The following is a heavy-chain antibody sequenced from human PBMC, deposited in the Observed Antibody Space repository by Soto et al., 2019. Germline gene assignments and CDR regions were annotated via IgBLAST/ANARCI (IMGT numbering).Heavy chain of an antibody. Sequence: SETLSLTCAVYGGSFSGYCWSWIRQPPGKGLEWIGEINHSGSTNYNPSLKSRVTISVDTSKNQFSLKLSSVTAADTAVYYCARVGGYTYGSDYWGQGTLVTVSS. V-gene: IGHV4-34*01. CDR3: ARVGGYTYGSDY. J-gene: IGHJ4*02. D-gene: IGHD5-18*01. CDR1: GGSFSGYC. CDR2: INHSGST.